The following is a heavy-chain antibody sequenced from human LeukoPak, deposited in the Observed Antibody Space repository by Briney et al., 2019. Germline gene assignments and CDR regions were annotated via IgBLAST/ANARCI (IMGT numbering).Heavy chain of an antibody. CDR3: ARTRRGSGGSVED. V-gene: IGHV4-39*01. J-gene: IGHJ4*02. Sequence: SETLSLTCTVSGGSITRTNSYWAWVRQPPGKGLEWIGSIYYDGTTYFSPSLKSRVTISVDSSNNQFSLKLTSVTAADTAVYYCARTRRGSGGSVEDWGQGTLVTVYS. D-gene: IGHD6-19*01. CDR1: GGSITRTNSY. CDR2: IYYDGTT.